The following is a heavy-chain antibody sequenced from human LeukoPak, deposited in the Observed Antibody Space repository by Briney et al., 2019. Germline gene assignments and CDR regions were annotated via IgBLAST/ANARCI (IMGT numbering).Heavy chain of an antibody. J-gene: IGHJ4*02. D-gene: IGHD1-26*01. CDR1: GFSFSGCA. V-gene: IGHV3-23*01. Sequence: GALRLSCAAAGFSFSGCALSLVREALGEGMEWATVMSGSGGTTYYAASVKGRFTLSRDNSNNTLFLQMNSLRAEDTAIYYCATGRIVGATLFEYWGQGALVTVSS. CDR2: MSGSGGTT. CDR3: ATGRIVGATLFEY.